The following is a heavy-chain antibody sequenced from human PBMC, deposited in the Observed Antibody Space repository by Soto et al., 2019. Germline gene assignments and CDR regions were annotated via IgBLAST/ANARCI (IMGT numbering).Heavy chain of an antibody. CDR1: GFTFSGSA. V-gene: IGHV3-73*01. CDR3: TRLEYSSSSPRAY. Sequence: SXGSLKLSCAASGFTFSGSAMHWVRQASGKGLEWVGRIRSKANSYATAYAASVKGRFTISRDDSKNTAYLQMNSLKTEDTAVYYCTRLEYSSSSPRAYWGQGTLVTVS. D-gene: IGHD6-6*01. CDR2: IRSKANSYAT. J-gene: IGHJ4*02.